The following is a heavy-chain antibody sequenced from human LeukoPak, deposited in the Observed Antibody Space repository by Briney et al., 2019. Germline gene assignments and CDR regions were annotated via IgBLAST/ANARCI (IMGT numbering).Heavy chain of an antibody. CDR2: IKQDGSEK. CDR1: GFTFSSYW. CDR3: ARVRGSSTWADAFDI. D-gene: IGHD1-26*01. V-gene: IGHV3-7*01. J-gene: IGHJ3*02. Sequence: GGSLRLSCAASGFTFSSYWMSWVRQAPGKGLEWVANIKQDGSEKWYVDYVEGRFTISRDNAKTSLYLQMNSLRAEDTAVYYCARVRGSSTWADAFDIWGQGTMVTVSS.